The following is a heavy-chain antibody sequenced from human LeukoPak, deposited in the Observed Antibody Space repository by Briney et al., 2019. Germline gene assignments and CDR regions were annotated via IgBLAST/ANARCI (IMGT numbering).Heavy chain of an antibody. CDR3: AKDPYRVVVATGNYLDP. J-gene: IGHJ5*02. D-gene: IGHD2-15*01. Sequence: GGSLRLSCAASGFTFSSHGMHWVRQAPGKGLEWVAVISHDGSNIHYGDSVKGRFTISRDNSQNMLYLQMNSLRAEDTAMYYCAKDPYRVVVATGNYLDPWGQGTLVTVSS. CDR1: GFTFSSHG. CDR2: ISHDGSNI. V-gene: IGHV3-30*18.